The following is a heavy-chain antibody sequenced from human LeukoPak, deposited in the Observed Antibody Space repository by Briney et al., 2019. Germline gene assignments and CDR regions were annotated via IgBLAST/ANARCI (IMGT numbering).Heavy chain of an antibody. CDR2: INPDGSRT. Sequence: QSGGSLRLSCVVSGSTFSNYWMHWVRQAPGKGLVWVSRINPDGSRTDYADSVAGRFTISRDNAKNTLYLQMNSLRVEDTAVYYCARGSLWLQLDYWGQGTLVTVSS. D-gene: IGHD5-24*01. V-gene: IGHV3-74*01. CDR3: ARGSLWLQLDY. J-gene: IGHJ4*02. CDR1: GSTFSNYW.